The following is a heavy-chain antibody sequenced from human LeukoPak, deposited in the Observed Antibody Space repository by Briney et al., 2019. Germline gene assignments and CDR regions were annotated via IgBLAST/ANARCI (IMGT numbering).Heavy chain of an antibody. CDR1: EFTFSDYW. J-gene: IGHJ6*02. Sequence: GGSLRLSCAASEFTFSDYWMSWVRQAPGKGPEWVANIKKDGSEEHYVDSVKGRFTVSRDNAKNSLFLQMNSLRVEDTAVYYCATYDNWGAGDVWGQGTTVSVSS. D-gene: IGHD7-27*01. CDR3: ATYDNWGAGDV. CDR2: IKKDGSEE. V-gene: IGHV3-7*01.